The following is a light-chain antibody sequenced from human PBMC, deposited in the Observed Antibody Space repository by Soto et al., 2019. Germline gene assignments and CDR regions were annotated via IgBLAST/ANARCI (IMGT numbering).Light chain of an antibody. Sequence: DIQMTQSPSSVSVSVGDRVTITCRASQDVGNRLAWYQRKPGKAPNLLIYSASTLYIGVPSRFSGSGSGTDFTLTISCLQPEDFATYYCQQANTFPRTFGQGTKVEIK. J-gene: IGKJ1*01. V-gene: IGKV1-12*01. CDR2: SAS. CDR3: QQANTFPRT. CDR1: QDVGNR.